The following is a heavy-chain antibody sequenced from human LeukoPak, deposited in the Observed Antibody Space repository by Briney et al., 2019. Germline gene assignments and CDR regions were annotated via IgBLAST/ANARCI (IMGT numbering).Heavy chain of an antibody. V-gene: IGHV3-23*01. J-gene: IGHJ4*02. CDR1: GITFSNYA. CDR2: ISGSAHKI. Sequence: GGSLRLSCVASGITFSNYAVSWVRQAPEKGLDWVSVISGSAHKIRYADSVKGRFIISRDNAKNSLYLQMNSLRAEDTAVYYCAGTTILDYWGQGTLVTVSS. D-gene: IGHD4-17*01. CDR3: AGTTILDY.